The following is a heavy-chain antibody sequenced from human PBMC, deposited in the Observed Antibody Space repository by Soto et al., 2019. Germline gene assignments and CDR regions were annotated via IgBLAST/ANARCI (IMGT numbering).Heavy chain of an antibody. Sequence: SVKVSCKASGGTISSYAISWVRQAPGQGLEWMGGIIPIFGTANYAQKFQGRVTITADESTSTAYMELSSLRSEDTAVYYCACPPAYSYDSSPDEYFQHSGQGTLVTVSS. CDR3: ACPPAYSYDSSPDEYFQH. V-gene: IGHV1-69*13. J-gene: IGHJ1*01. CDR2: IIPIFGTA. D-gene: IGHD3-22*01. CDR1: GGTISSYA.